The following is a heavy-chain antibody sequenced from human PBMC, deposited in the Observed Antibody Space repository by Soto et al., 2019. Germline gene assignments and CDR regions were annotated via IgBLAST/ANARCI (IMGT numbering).Heavy chain of an antibody. CDR3: AHRPSNAYVAY. J-gene: IGHJ4*02. D-gene: IGHD2-8*01. Sequence: QITLKESGPTLVKPTQTLTLTCTFSGFSLNTNGVVVGWIRQPPGKALEWLALIYWDDDKRYSPSLKNRLTITKDTSKNQVVLTMTNMDPVDTATYYCAHRPSNAYVAYWGQGTLVTVSS. V-gene: IGHV2-5*02. CDR1: GFSLNTNGVV. CDR2: IYWDDDK.